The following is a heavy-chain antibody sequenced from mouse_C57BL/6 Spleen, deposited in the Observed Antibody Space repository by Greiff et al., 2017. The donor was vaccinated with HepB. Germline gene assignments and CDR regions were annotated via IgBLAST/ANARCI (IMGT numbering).Heavy chain of an antibody. J-gene: IGHJ2*01. Sequence: QVQLQQSGAELVRPGASVTLSCKASGYTFTDYEMHWVKQTPVHGLEWIGAIDPETGGTAYNQKFKGKAILTADKSSSTAYIELRSLTSEDSAVYYCTRRTGYFDYWGQGTTLTVSS. CDR1: GYTFTDYE. D-gene: IGHD4-1*01. CDR3: TRRTGYFDY. V-gene: IGHV1-15*01. CDR2: IDPETGGT.